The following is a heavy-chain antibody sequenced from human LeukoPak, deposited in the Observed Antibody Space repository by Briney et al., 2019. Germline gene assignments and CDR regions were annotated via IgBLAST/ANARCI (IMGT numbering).Heavy chain of an antibody. CDR2: INDDGDNK. J-gene: IGHJ4*02. D-gene: IGHD6-19*01. CDR1: GFTFSNHG. Sequence: GGSLRRSCDGSGFTFSNHGFHWVRQAPGNGLEWVAVINDDGDNKYCADSVEGRYSIHGDNSSSTLYLQMISLSPDGTAVYYCAKGGDQWLVWTNLDHWGQGSLVIVSS. CDR3: AKGGDQWLVWTNLDH. V-gene: IGHV3-30*18.